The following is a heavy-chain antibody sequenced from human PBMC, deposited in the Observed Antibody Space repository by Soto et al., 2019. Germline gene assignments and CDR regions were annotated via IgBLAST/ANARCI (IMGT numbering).Heavy chain of an antibody. Sequence: SVKVSCKASGGTFSSYSISWVRQAPGQGLEWMGRIIPILGIANYAQKFQGRVTITADKSTSTAYMELSSLRSEDTAVYYCARVGGSGSQYYYYYGMDVWG. V-gene: IGHV1-69*02. CDR2: IIPILGIA. D-gene: IGHD3-10*01. CDR3: ARVGGSGSQYYYYYGMDV. CDR1: GGTFSSYS. J-gene: IGHJ6*02.